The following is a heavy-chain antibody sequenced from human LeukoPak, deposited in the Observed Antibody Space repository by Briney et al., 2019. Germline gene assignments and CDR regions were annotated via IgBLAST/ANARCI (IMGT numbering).Heavy chain of an antibody. J-gene: IGHJ3*02. V-gene: IGHV1-69*06. CDR1: GGTFSSYA. Sequence: ASVKVSCKASGGTFSSYAISWVRQAPGQGLEWMGGIIPIFGTANYAQKFQGRVTITADKSTSTAYMELSSLRSGDTAVYYCARVGDYDFWSGYSDAFDIWGQGTMVTVSS. D-gene: IGHD3-3*01. CDR3: ARVGDYDFWSGYSDAFDI. CDR2: IIPIFGTA.